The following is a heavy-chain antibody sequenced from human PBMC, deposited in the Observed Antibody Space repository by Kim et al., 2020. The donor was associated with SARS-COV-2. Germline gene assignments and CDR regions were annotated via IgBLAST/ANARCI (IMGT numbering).Heavy chain of an antibody. V-gene: IGHV3-73*01. CDR3: TSLYSGSYSRLGLRAHSIDY. D-gene: IGHD1-26*01. J-gene: IGHJ4*02. CDR2: IRSKANSYAT. Sequence: GGSLRLSCAASGFTFSGSAMHWVRQASGKGLEWVGRIRSKANSYATAYAASVKGRFTISRDDSKNTAYLQMNSLKTEDTAVYYCTSLYSGSYSRLGLRAHSIDYWGQGTLVTVSS. CDR1: GFTFSGSA.